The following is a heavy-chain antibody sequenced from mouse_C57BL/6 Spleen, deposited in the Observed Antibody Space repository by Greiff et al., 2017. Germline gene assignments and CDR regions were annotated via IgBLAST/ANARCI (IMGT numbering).Heavy chain of an antibody. D-gene: IGHD3-2*02. CDR1: GYTFTSYR. Sequence: QVQLQQPGTELVKPGASVKLSCKASGYTFTSYRMHWVKQRPGQGLEWIGNINPSNGGTTSNEKFKSKATLTVDKSSSKAYMQLSSLTSDDSAVYDCARPQATYFDDWGQGTTLTVSS. CDR3: ARPQATYFDD. J-gene: IGHJ2*01. V-gene: IGHV1-53*01. CDR2: INPSNGGT.